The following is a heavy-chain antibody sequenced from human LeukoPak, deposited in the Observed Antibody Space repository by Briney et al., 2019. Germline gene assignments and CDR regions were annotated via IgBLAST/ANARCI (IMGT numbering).Heavy chain of an antibody. D-gene: IGHD3-3*01. V-gene: IGHV1-69*05. J-gene: IGHJ3*02. Sequence: SVSLSCTASGGTFSSYAISWVRQAPGQGLEWKGGIIPIFGTANYAQKFQGRVTITTDESTSTAYMELSSLRSEDTAVYYCARGTGFLEWLSAFDIWGQGTMVTVSS. CDR3: ARGTGFLEWLSAFDI. CDR1: GGTFSSYA. CDR2: IIPIFGTA.